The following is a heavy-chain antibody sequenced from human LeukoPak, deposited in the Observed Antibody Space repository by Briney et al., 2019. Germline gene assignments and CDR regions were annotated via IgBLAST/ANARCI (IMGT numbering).Heavy chain of an antibody. CDR1: GSSFSGYS. CDR2: ISSSSSNL. CDR3: ARDPPGVRDAFDI. V-gene: IGHV3-48*01. J-gene: IGHJ3*02. Sequence: PGGSLRLSCVASGSSFSGYSMNWVRQAPGKGLEWVSSISSSSSNLYYADSVKGRFTISRDNAKNSVYLQINPLRVEDTAVYYCARDPPGVRDAFDIWGHGTMVTVSS. D-gene: IGHD2-8*01.